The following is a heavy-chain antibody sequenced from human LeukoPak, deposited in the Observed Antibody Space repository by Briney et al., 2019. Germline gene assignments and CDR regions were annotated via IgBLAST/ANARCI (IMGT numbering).Heavy chain of an antibody. Sequence: GGSLRLSCAASGFTVSSSYMSWVRQAPGKGLEWVSVIYSGGSTYYADSVKGRFTISRDNSKNTLYLQMNSLRAEDTAVYYCAREWSGSYGMDFDYWGQGTLVTVSS. D-gene: IGHD1-26*01. CDR1: GFTVSSSY. CDR3: AREWSGSYGMDFDY. V-gene: IGHV3-53*01. CDR2: IYSGGST. J-gene: IGHJ4*02.